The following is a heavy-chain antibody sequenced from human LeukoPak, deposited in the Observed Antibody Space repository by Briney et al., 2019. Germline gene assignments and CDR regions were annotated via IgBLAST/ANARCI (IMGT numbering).Heavy chain of an antibody. V-gene: IGHV3-11*05. CDR2: ISSGSYYT. D-gene: IGHD1/OR15-1a*01. CDR1: GFTFSDYY. J-gene: IGHJ5*02. CDR3: ARDRLEQRGFDP. Sequence: TGGSLRLSCAASGFTFSDYYMTWIRQAPGRSLEWVSSISSGSYYTNYADSVRGRFTISRNNAKNSLYLQMDTLRAEETAVYYCARDRLEQRGFDPWGQGTLVTVSS.